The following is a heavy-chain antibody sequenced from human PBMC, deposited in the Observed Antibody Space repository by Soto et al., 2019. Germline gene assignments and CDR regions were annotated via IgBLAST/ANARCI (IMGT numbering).Heavy chain of an antibody. CDR3: VVRGSAFDI. D-gene: IGHD3-10*01. Sequence: PGGSLRLSCSASGFTFRGDAVHWVRQPPGKGLEDVSVISSNGNIRDYADSVRGRFTISRDNFKNTVYLQMSSLRVEDMAVYYCVVRGSAFDIWGQGTMVTVSS. CDR2: ISSNGNIR. V-gene: IGHV3-64D*08. CDR1: GFTFRGDA. J-gene: IGHJ3*02.